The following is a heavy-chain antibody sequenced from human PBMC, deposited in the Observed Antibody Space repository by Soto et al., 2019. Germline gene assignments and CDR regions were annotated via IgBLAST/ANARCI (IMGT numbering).Heavy chain of an antibody. Sequence: ASVKVSCKASGYTFTSYGISWVRQAPGQGLEWMGWISAYNGNTNYAQKLQGRVTMTTDTSTSTAYMELRSLRSDDTAVYYCARDADSSGYPHFDYWGQGTLVTVSS. D-gene: IGHD3-22*01. CDR3: ARDADSSGYPHFDY. CDR1: GYTFTSYG. J-gene: IGHJ4*02. CDR2: ISAYNGNT. V-gene: IGHV1-18*01.